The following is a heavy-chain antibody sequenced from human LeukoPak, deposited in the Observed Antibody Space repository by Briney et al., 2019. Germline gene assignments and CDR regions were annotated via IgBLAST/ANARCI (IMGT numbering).Heavy chain of an antibody. CDR1: GFTFSSYW. Sequence: GGSLRLSCAASGFTFSSYWMSWVRQAPGKGLEWVSVIYSGGSTYYADSVKGRFTISRDNSKNTLYLQMNSLRAEDTAVYYCARDGGDFFPDLWGRGTLVTVSS. CDR3: ARDGGDFFPDL. J-gene: IGHJ2*01. CDR2: IYSGGST. V-gene: IGHV3-53*01. D-gene: IGHD3-16*01.